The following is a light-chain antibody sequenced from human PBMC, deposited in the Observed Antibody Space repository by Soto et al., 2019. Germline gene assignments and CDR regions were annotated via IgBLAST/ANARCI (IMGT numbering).Light chain of an antibody. J-gene: IGLJ2*01. CDR1: SSNIGTNT. Sequence: QSVLTQPPSASGTPGQGVTISCSGSSSNIGTNTVNWYKQLPGTAPKLLIYNNDLRPSGVPDRFSGSKSGTSASLAISGLQSEDEADYYCEAWDDSRYGAVFGGGTKLTVL. CDR3: EAWDDSRYGAV. V-gene: IGLV1-44*01. CDR2: NND.